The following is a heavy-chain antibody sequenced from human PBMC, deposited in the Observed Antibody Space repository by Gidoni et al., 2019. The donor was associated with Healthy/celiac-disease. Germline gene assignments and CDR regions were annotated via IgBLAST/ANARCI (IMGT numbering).Heavy chain of an antibody. CDR1: GFTFSSYA. J-gene: IGHJ4*02. V-gene: IGHV3-23*01. CDR3: AKDLTGAQQLVY. D-gene: IGHD6-13*01. CDR2: ISGRGGST. Sequence: EVQLLQSGGCLVLPAASRRLSCASPGFTFSSYAMSWVRQAQGKGLEWVSAISGRGGSTYYADTVKGRFTISRDNSKNTLYLQMNSLRAEETAVYYCAKDLTGAQQLVYWGQGTLVTVSS.